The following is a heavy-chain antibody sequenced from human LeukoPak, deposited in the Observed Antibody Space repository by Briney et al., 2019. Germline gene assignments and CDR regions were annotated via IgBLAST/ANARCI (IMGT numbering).Heavy chain of an antibody. CDR2: IDHRGRT. V-gene: IGHV4-34*01. CDR1: GGSFSGNY. Sequence: SETLSLTCVVYGGSFSGNYWTWIRQPPGKGLEWIGEIDHRGRTNYNPSLKSRVTISVDTSKKQFSLKLTSVTVADTAVYYCASARFGYWGQGTLVTVSS. CDR3: ASARFGY. J-gene: IGHJ4*02.